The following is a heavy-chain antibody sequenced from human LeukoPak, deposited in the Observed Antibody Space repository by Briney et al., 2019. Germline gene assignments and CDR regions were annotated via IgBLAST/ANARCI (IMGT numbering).Heavy chain of an antibody. J-gene: IGHJ4*02. V-gene: IGHV1-2*02. D-gene: IGHD6-19*01. Sequence: GASVKVSCETSGYTFTGYYMHWVRQAPGQGLEWMGWINPNSGGTNYAQKFQGRVTMTRDTSISTAYMELSRLRSDDTAVYYCARELVSGYSGGWYVYWGQGTLVTVSS. CDR1: GYTFTGYY. CDR3: ARELVSGYSGGWYVY. CDR2: INPNSGGT.